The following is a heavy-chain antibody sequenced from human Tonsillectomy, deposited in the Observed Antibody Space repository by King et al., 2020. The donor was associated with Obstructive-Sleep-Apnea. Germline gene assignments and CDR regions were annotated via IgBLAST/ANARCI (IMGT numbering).Heavy chain of an antibody. V-gene: IGHV3-7*03. CDR2: IKQDGSEK. Sequence: VQLVESGGGLVQPGGSLRLSCAASGFTFSNCWMSWVRQAPGKGLEWVANIKQDGSEKYYVDSVKGRFTISIDNTKNSLYLQMNSLRAEDTAVYYFAVPDSGYLGGYFDYWGQGILVTVSS. J-gene: IGHJ4*02. CDR3: AVPDSGYLGGYFDY. CDR1: GFTFSNCW. D-gene: IGHD3-22*01.